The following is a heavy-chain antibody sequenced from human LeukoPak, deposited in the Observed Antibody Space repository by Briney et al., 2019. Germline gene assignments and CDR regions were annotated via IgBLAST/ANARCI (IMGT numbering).Heavy chain of an antibody. J-gene: IGHJ4*02. CDR2: IIPIPGIA. D-gene: IGHD3-9*01. Sequence: EASVKVSCKASGGTFSSYAISWVRQAPGQGLEWMGRIIPIPGIANYAQKFQGRVTITADKSTSTAYMELSSLRSEDTAVYYCARDLSGYYFDYWGQGTLVTVSS. CDR3: ARDLSGYYFDY. V-gene: IGHV1-69*04. CDR1: GGTFSSYA.